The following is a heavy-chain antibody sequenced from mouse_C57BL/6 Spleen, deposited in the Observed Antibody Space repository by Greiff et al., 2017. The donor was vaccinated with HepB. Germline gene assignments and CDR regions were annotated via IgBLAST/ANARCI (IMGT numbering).Heavy chain of an antibody. CDR2: IYPGDGDT. D-gene: IGHD1-1*01. CDR1: GYAFSSSW. CDR3: ARMEYYYGSSYDY. V-gene: IGHV1-82*01. Sequence: QVQLKESGPELVKPGASVKISCKASGYAFSSSWMNWVKQRPGKGLEWIGRIYPGDGDTNYNGKFKGKATLTADKSSSTAYMQLSSLTSEDSAVYFCARMEYYYGSSYDYWGQGTTLTVSS. J-gene: IGHJ2*01.